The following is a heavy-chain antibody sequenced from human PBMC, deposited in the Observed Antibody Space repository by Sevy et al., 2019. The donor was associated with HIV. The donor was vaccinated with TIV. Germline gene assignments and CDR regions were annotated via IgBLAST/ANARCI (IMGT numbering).Heavy chain of an antibody. CDR1: GFIFSDSY. CDR2: ISTRGSTI. D-gene: IGHD4-17*01. CDR3: ARFVGDYFDF. Sequence: GGSLRLSCEASGFIFSDSYMSWIRQAPGKGLEWISYISTRGSTIYYADSVKCRFTISRDNANNSLSLHLNSLGAEDTAIYYCARFVGDYFDFWGRGTLVTVSS. J-gene: IGHJ4*02. V-gene: IGHV3-11*01.